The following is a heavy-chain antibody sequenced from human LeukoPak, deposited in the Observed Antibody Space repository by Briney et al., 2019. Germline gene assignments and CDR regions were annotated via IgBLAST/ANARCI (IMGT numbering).Heavy chain of an antibody. V-gene: IGHV3-30*18. CDR1: GFTFTSYA. CDR2: ISYDGSNK. CDR3: AKTLMTTVTRYGMDV. J-gene: IGHJ6*02. Sequence: GGSLRLFCAASGFTFTSYAMTWVRQAPGKGLEWVAVISYDGSNKYYADSVKGRFTISRDNSKNTLYLQMNSLRAEDTAVYYCAKTLMTTVTRYGMDVWGQGTTVTVSS. D-gene: IGHD4-17*01.